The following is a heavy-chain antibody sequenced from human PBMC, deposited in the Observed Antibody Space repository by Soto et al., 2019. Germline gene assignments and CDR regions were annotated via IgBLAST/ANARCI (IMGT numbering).Heavy chain of an antibody. CDR1: GGSINIGGYY. V-gene: IGHV4-31*03. J-gene: IGHJ4*02. D-gene: IGHD3-3*02. CDR3: ARTAWHFFDY. CDR2: IYYSGST. Sequence: SETLSLTCTASGGSINIGGYYWSWIRQHPGKGLEWIGYIYYSGSTFYNPSLTSRVTISFDTSKNQFSLKLNSVAAADTAVYYCARTAWHFFDYWGQGTLVTVSS.